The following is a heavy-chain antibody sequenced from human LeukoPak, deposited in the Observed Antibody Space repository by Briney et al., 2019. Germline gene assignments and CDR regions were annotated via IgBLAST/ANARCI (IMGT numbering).Heavy chain of an antibody. J-gene: IGHJ4*02. CDR1: GGSFSGYY. CDR3: ARVPRYCTNGVCYTRIGY. V-gene: IGHV4-34*01. CDR2: INHSGST. D-gene: IGHD2-8*01. Sequence: PSETLSLTCAVYGGSFSGYYWSWIRQPPGKGLEWIGEINHSGSTNYNPSLKSRVTISVDTSKNQFSLKLSSVTAADTAVYYCARVPRYCTNGVCYTRIGYWGQGTLVTVSS.